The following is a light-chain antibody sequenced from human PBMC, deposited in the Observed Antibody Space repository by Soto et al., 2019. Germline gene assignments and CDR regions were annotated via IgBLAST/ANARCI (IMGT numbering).Light chain of an antibody. V-gene: IGLV1-40*01. CDR2: GNS. CDR1: SSNIGAGYD. J-gene: IGLJ2*01. Sequence: QSVLTQPPSVSGAPGQRVTIYCTGSSSNIGAGYDVHWYQQLPGTAPKLLIYGNSNRPSGVPDRFSGSKSGTSASLAITGLQAEDESDYYCHSYDSSLSVVFGGGTKVTVL. CDR3: HSYDSSLSVV.